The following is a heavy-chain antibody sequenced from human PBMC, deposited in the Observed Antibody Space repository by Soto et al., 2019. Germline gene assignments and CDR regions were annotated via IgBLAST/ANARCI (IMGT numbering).Heavy chain of an antibody. J-gene: IGHJ6*02. CDR1: GFPFSSYS. D-gene: IGHD3-22*01. V-gene: IGHV3-21*01. Sequence: GSLSLSCAASGFPFSSYSMNWVRQAPGKGLEWVSSISSSSSYIYYADSVKGRFTISRDNAKNSLYLQMNSLRAEDTAVYYCARDLDYDSSGPYYYGMDVWGQGTTVTVSS. CDR3: ARDLDYDSSGPYYYGMDV. CDR2: ISSSSSYI.